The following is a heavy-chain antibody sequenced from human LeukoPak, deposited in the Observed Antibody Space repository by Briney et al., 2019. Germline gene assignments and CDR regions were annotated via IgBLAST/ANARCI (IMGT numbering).Heavy chain of an antibody. CDR1: GGSISSSSYY. J-gene: IGHJ5*02. CDR2: INHSGST. D-gene: IGHD4-17*01. CDR3: AREGRGDYGDYYLGS. V-gene: IGHV4-39*07. Sequence: SETLSLTCTVSGGSISSSSYYWGWIRQPPGKGLEWIGEINHSGSTNYNPSLKSRVTISVDTSKNQFSLKLSSVTAADTAVYYCAREGRGDYGDYYLGSWGQGTLVTVSS.